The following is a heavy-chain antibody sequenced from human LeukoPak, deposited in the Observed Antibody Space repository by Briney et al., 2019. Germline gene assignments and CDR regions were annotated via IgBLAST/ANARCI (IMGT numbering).Heavy chain of an antibody. CDR1: GYTLTELS. CDR3: AGLGDSSGYYYFDY. Sequence: ALVKVSCKVSGYTLTELSMHWVRQAPGKGLEWMGGFDPEDGETIYAQKFQGRVTMTEDTSTDTAYMELSSLRSEDTAVYYCAGLGDSSGYYYFDYWGQGTLVTVSS. J-gene: IGHJ4*02. CDR2: FDPEDGET. D-gene: IGHD3-22*01. V-gene: IGHV1-24*01.